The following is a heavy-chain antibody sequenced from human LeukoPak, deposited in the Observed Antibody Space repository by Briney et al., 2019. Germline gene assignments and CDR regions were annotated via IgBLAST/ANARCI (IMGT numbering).Heavy chain of an antibody. CDR2: ISGSGGET. D-gene: IGHD3-16*01. Sequence: PGGSLRLSCAASGFTFSSYAMSWVRQAPGKGLDWVSAISGSGGETFYADSVKGRFTISRDISKNTLYLQMKSLRVEDTAVYYCAKDSGSSTYTALNYWGQGTLVTVSS. CDR3: AKDSGSSTYTALNY. V-gene: IGHV3-23*01. J-gene: IGHJ4*02. CDR1: GFTFSSYA.